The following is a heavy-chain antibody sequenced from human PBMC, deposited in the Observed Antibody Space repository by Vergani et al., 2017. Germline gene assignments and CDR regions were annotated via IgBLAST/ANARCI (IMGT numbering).Heavy chain of an antibody. Sequence: QLQLQESGPGLVKPSATLSLTCSVSGASIRSSNYYWSWIRQPPGKGLEWIASIYYSVSTYYNPSLKSRVTISVDTSKNQFSLKLSSVTAADTAVYFCARHSTVEWLVKLGWIDPWGQGILVIVSS. D-gene: IGHD6-19*01. J-gene: IGHJ5*02. CDR1: GASIRSSNYY. CDR2: IYYSVST. V-gene: IGHV4-39*01. CDR3: ARHSTVEWLVKLGWIDP.